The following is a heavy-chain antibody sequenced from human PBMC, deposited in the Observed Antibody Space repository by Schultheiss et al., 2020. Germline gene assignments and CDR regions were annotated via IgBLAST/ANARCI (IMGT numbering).Heavy chain of an antibody. CDR2: IYYSGST. D-gene: IGHD1-26*01. CDR1: GGSFSDYY. CDR3: AREWGSYFMGQNWFDP. J-gene: IGHJ5*02. Sequence: SETLSLTCAVYGGSFSDYYWNWIRQPPGKGLEWIGYIYYSGSTNYNPSLKSRVTISVDTSKNQFSLKLSSVTAADTAVYYCAREWGSYFMGQNWFDPWGQGTLVTVSS. V-gene: IGHV4-59*01.